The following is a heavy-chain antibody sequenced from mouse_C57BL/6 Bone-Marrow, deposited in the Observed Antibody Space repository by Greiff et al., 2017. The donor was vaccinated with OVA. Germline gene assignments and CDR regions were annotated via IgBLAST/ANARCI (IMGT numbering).Heavy chain of an antibody. D-gene: IGHD1-1*01. CDR1: GYTFTSYW. J-gene: IGHJ2*01. Sequence: QVQLQQPGAELVKPGASVKMSCKASGYTFTSYWITWVKQRPGQGLEWIGDIYPGSGSTNYNEKFKGKATLTADKSSSTAYMQLNSLTSEDSAVYCCARGVVAAVPDYWGQGTTLTVSS. CDR2: IYPGSGST. V-gene: IGHV1-55*01. CDR3: ARGVVAAVPDY.